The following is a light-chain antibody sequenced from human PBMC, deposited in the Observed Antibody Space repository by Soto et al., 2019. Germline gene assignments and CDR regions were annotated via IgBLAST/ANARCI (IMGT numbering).Light chain of an antibody. V-gene: IGLV2-14*01. J-gene: IGLJ2*01. CDR1: SSDVGDYDY. CDR2: DVS. Sequence: QSALTQPASVSGSPGQSITISCTGSSSDVGDYDYVSWYQQHPGKAPKLMIYDVSNRPSGVSARFSGSKSGNTASLTISGLQAEDEADYYCSSYTTSSTLEVFGGGTKLTVL. CDR3: SSYTTSSTLEV.